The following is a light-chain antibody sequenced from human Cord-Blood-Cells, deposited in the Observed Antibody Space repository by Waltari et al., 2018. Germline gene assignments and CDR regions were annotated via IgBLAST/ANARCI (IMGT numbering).Light chain of an antibody. J-gene: IGLJ2*01. CDR1: KLGDNY. CDR3: QAWDRSTAV. Sequence: SYELTQPPSVSVSPGQTASITCSGDKLGDNYGWWYQQKPGRSPLLVIYQDCKRPSELPERFSVSSSGSTATLTISGTQAMDEADYYCQAWDRSTAVFGGGTKLTVL. CDR2: QDC. V-gene: IGLV3-1*01.